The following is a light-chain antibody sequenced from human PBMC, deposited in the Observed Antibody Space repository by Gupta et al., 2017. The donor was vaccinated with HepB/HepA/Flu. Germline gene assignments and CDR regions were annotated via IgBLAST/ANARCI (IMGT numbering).Light chain of an antibody. CDR1: QSVGRY. V-gene: IGKV3-11*01. Sequence: DIVLTQSPSTLSLSPGERASLSCRTSQSVGRYLDWYEQKPGQAPRIIIYDASNRATGIPVRFSGSGSGPEFTLTSSSPEDEDLEGYDHYQREDNAFGRGTKLEIK. J-gene: IGKJ4*01. CDR3: YQREDNA. CDR2: DAS.